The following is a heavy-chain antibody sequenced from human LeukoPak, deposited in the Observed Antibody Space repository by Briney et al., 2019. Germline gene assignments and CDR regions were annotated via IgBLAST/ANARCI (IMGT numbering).Heavy chain of an antibody. D-gene: IGHD2-21*02. CDR3: AKDMRVVVSAVSIDS. CDR1: GFTFSSYE. J-gene: IGHJ4*02. Sequence: GGSLRLSCTASGFTFSSYEMNWVRQAPGKGLEWVSTISRSAATIYYADSVKGRFTISRDNAKNSLYLQMNSLRAEDTAFYYCAKDMRVVVSAVSIDSWGQGTLVTVSS. CDR2: ISRSAATI. V-gene: IGHV3-48*03.